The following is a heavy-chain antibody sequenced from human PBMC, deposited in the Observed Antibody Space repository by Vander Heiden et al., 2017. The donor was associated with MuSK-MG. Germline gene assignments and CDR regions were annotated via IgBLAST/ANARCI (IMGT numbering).Heavy chain of an antibody. CDR2: IKPDGSQK. V-gene: IGHV3-7*01. D-gene: IGHD3-22*01. J-gene: IGHJ3*02. Sequence: EVQLVESGGGLVQPGGSLRLSCVASGFTFNNYWMSWVRQAPGKGLEWVANIKPDGSQKFYVDSVRGRFTISRDNAKHSLYLQMNSLRAEDTAIYYCARGDFYESSGYYHEAFDIWGHGT. CDR1: GFTFNNYW. CDR3: ARGDFYESSGYYHEAFDI.